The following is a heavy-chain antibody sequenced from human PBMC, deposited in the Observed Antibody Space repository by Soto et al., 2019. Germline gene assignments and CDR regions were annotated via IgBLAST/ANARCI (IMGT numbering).Heavy chain of an antibody. J-gene: IGHJ5*02. CDR1: GFTFSDYF. Sequence: GGSLRLSCAASGFTFSDYFMSWIRQAPGKGLEWVSFISGSSDNIKYADSVKGRFTISRDNAKNSLYLQMNSLRAEDTAVYYRVRDSARIVVVPRVDGDNWFDPWGQGTLVTVSS. CDR3: VRDSARIVVVPRVDGDNWFDP. V-gene: IGHV3-11*06. CDR2: ISGSSDNI. D-gene: IGHD2-2*01.